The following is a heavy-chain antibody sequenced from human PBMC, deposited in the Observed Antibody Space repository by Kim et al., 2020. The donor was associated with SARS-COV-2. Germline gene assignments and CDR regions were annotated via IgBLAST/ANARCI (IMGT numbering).Heavy chain of an antibody. CDR3: TSGYYYVL. D-gene: IGHD3-22*01. J-gene: IGHJ4*02. Sequence: GGSLRLSCTASGFTFGDYAMSWVRQAPGKGLEWVGFIRSKAYGGTTEYAASVKGRFTISRDDSKSIAYLQMNSLKTEDTAVYYCTSGYYYVLWGQGTLVTVSS. CDR1: GFTFGDYA. V-gene: IGHV3-49*04. CDR2: IRSKAYGGTT.